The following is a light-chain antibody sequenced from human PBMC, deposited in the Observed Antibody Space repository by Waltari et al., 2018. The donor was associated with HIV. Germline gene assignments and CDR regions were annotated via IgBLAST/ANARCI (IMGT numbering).Light chain of an antibody. V-gene: IGLV1-51*01. Sequence: QSVLTQPPSVSAAPGQKVTISCSGGSSNVGASYVSWYQQLPGAAPKLLIFDEGQRPSGIPDRFSGSKSGTSATLGITGLQTGDEADYYCATWDNRLTTVLFGGGTKLTVL. J-gene: IGLJ2*01. CDR1: SSNVGASY. CDR3: ATWDNRLTTVL. CDR2: DEG.